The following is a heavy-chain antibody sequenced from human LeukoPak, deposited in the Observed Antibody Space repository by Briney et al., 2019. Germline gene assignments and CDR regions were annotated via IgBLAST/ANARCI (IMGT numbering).Heavy chain of an antibody. J-gene: IGHJ3*02. CDR3: ARWSGSRDAFDI. V-gene: IGHV1-2*02. CDR1: GYTFTGYY. D-gene: IGHD5-24*01. Sequence: ASVKVSCKASGYTFTGYYMHWVRQAPGQGLEWMGWINPNSGGTNYAQKLQGRVTMTTDTSTSTAYMELRSLRSDDTAVYYCARWSGSRDAFDIWCQGTMVTVSS. CDR2: INPNSGGT.